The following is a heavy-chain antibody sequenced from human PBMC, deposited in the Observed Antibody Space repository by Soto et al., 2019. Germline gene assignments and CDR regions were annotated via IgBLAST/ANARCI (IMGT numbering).Heavy chain of an antibody. Sequence: PSETLSLTCTVSAGSISSSTYYWGWIRQPPGKGLEWIGTIFYSGAAYYNSFLKSRVTVSIDPSKNQFSLKVNSVSAADTAIYYCAKYTEHSPAAFDIWGQGTMVTVSS. CDR1: AGSISSSTYY. CDR2: IFYSGAA. V-gene: IGHV4-39*01. CDR3: AKYTEHSPAAFDI. J-gene: IGHJ3*02. D-gene: IGHD5-18*01.